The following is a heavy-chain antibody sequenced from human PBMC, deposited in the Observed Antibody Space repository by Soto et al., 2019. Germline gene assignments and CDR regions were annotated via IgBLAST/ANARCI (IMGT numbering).Heavy chain of an antibody. D-gene: IGHD2-2*02. CDR3: ARGPRVPAAIRWFDP. V-gene: IGHV4-34*01. J-gene: IGHJ5*02. CDR1: GGSFSGYY. Sequence: SETLSLTCAVYGGSFSGYYWSWIRQPPGKGLEWIGEINHSGSTNYNPSLKGRVTISVDTSKNQFSLKLSSVTAADTAVYYCARGPRVPAAIRWFDPWGQGTLVTVSS. CDR2: INHSGST.